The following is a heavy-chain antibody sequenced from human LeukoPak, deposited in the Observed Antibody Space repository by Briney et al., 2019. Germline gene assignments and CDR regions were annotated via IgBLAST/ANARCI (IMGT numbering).Heavy chain of an antibody. Sequence: VASVKVSCKASGGTFSSYAISWVRQAPGQGLEWMGGIIPIFGTANYAQKFQGRVTITADESTSTAYMELSSLRSEDTAVYYCARAPHALVVPAADAFDIWGQGTMVTVSS. D-gene: IGHD2-2*01. V-gene: IGHV1-69*13. J-gene: IGHJ3*02. CDR1: GGTFSSYA. CDR2: IIPIFGTA. CDR3: ARAPHALVVPAADAFDI.